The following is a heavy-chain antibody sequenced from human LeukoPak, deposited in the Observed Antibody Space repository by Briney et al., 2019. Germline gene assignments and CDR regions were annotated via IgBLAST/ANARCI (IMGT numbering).Heavy chain of an antibody. CDR2: MYSRGSS. CDR1: GFTFSSYA. CDR3: ARGQVVGVQGDF. V-gene: IGHV3-66*02. J-gene: IGHJ4*02. D-gene: IGHD1-26*01. Sequence: GGSLRLSCAASGFTFSSYAMSWVRQAPGKGLEWVALMYSRGSSHYADSVRGRFTISRDSSKNTVYLQMNSLTAEDTAVYYCARGQVVGVQGDFWGQGTLVTVSS.